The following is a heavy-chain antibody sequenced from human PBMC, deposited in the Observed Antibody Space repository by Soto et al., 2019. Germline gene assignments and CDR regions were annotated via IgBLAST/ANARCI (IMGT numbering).Heavy chain of an antibody. D-gene: IGHD3-10*02. V-gene: IGHV3-48*01. J-gene: IGHJ4*02. CDR3: ARDVRLPDY. Sequence: EVQLVESGGGLVPPGGSLRLSCAASGFTFSTYSMNWVRQAPGKGLERVSFISSTGETTYYADSVKGRLTISRDNAKNSLFLQMNSLTAEDTAVYYCARDVRLPDYWGQGTLVTVSS. CDR2: ISSTGETT. CDR1: GFTFSTYS.